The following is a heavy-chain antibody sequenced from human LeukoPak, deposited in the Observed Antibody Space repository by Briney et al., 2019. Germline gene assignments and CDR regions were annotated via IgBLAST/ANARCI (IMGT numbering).Heavy chain of an antibody. V-gene: IGHV4-59*12. D-gene: IGHD4-17*01. CDR3: ARSTTVTDAFDI. Sequence: SETLSLTCAVSGGSISNYYCSWIRQPPGKGLEWIGYIHYSGSTNYNPSLKSRVTISVDTSKNQFSLKLSSVTAADTAVYYCARSTTVTDAFDIWGQGTMVTVSS. J-gene: IGHJ3*02. CDR1: GGSISNYY. CDR2: IHYSGST.